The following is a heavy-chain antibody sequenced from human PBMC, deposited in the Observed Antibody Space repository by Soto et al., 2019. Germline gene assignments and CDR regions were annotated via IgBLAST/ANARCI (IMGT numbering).Heavy chain of an antibody. V-gene: IGHV3-33*01. D-gene: IGHD3-10*01. CDR3: ARDGFANYYGSGSYYNYYYYGMDV. CDR1: GFTFSSYG. CDR2: IWYDGSNK. Sequence: PGGSLRLSCAASGFTFSSYGMHWVRQAPGKGLEWVAVIWYDGSNKYYADPVKGRFTISRDNSKNTLYLQMNSLRAEDTAVYYCARDGFANYYGSGSYYNYYYYGMDVWGQGTTVTVSS. J-gene: IGHJ6*02.